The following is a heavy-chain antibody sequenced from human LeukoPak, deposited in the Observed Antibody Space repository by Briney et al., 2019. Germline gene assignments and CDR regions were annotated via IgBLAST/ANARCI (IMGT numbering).Heavy chain of an antibody. J-gene: IGHJ4*02. Sequence: GGSLRLSCAASGFTFDDYGMHWVRQAPGKGLEWVSGINWNGGSTGYADSVKGRFTISRDNAKNSLYLQMNSLRAEDTALYYCARPASTVTTVAGPLYYSDSCGEGTLVTASS. CDR2: INWNGGST. D-gene: IGHD4-11*01. CDR3: ARPASTVTTVAGPLYYSDS. CDR1: GFTFDDYG. V-gene: IGHV3-20*04.